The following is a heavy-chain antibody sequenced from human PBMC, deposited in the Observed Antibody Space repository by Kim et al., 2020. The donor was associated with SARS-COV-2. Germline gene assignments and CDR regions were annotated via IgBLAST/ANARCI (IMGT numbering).Heavy chain of an antibody. Sequence: SLKGRLTTPRDNPKNPLYLQRNSLRAEDTAVYYCAKKRGYSSSWEDFDYWGQGTLVTVSS. CDR3: AKKRGYSSSWEDFDY. D-gene: IGHD6-13*01. V-gene: IGHV3-23*01. J-gene: IGHJ4*02.